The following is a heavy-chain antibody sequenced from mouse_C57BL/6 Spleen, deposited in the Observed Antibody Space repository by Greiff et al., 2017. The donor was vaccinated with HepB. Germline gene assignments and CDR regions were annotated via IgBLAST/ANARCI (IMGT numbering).Heavy chain of an antibody. Sequence: QVQLQQPGAELVKPGASVKLSCKASGYTFTSYWMQWVNQRPGQGLEWIGEIDPSDSYTNYNQKFKGKATLTGDTSSSTAYMQLSSLTSEDSAVYYCARREELRRLAYWGQGTLVTVSA. CDR3: ARREELRRLAY. J-gene: IGHJ3*01. D-gene: IGHD3-2*02. CDR2: IDPSDSYT. CDR1: GYTFTSYW. V-gene: IGHV1-50*01.